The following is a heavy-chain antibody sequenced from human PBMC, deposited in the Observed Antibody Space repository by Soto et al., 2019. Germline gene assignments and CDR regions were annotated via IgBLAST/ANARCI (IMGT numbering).Heavy chain of an antibody. CDR1: GFSLSTSGMC. D-gene: IGHD2-2*01. J-gene: IGHJ6*02. CDR3: ARMKVPAASLYHYYYGMDV. V-gene: IGHV2-70*01. CDR2: IDWDDDK. Sequence: SGPTLVNPTQTLTLTCTFSGFSLSTSGMCVSWIRQPPGKALEWLALIDWDDDKYYSTSLKTRLTISKDTSKNQVVLTMTNMDPVDTATYYCARMKVPAASLYHYYYGMDVWGQGTTVTVSS.